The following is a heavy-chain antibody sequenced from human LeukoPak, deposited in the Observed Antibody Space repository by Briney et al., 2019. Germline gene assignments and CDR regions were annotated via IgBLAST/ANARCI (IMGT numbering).Heavy chain of an antibody. CDR1: GFTLKTFK. CDR2: ISSDSTYT. V-gene: IGHV3-21*01. D-gene: IGHD5-24*01. CDR3: ARVRRDGYYFDS. J-gene: IGHJ4*02. Sequence: AGGSLRLSCVVSGFTLKTFKMNWVRQAPGQGLEWVSSISSDSTYTSYAASVKGRFTISGDNAKNSMYLQMDSLRAEDTAVYYCARVRRDGYYFDSWGQGTLVTVSS.